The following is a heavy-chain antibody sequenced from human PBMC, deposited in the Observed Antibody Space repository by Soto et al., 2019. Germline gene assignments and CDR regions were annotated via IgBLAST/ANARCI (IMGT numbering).Heavy chain of an antibody. CDR3: ARWGTTGGFDL. V-gene: IGHV3-30*19. J-gene: IGHJ4*02. CDR1: GFRFKSFV. CDR2: TSYDGNNK. Sequence: QVQLVESGGGVVQPGTSLRLSCAASGFRFKSFVMHWVRQAPGKGLEWVAFTSYDGNNKDYGDSVKGRFTVSRDNSQNTLHLQLNFLRPEDTALYYCARWGTTGGFDLWGQGNLVSVSS. D-gene: IGHD3-16*01.